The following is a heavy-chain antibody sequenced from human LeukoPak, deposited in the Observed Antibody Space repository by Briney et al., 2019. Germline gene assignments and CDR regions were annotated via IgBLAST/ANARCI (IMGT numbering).Heavy chain of an antibody. J-gene: IGHJ3*02. Sequence: SVKVSCKASGGTFSSYAISWVRQAPGQGLEWMGRIIPILGIANYAQKFQGRVTITADKSTSTAYMELSSLRSEDTAVYYCARGYCSSTSCYLRGYDAFDIWGQGTMVTVSS. D-gene: IGHD2-2*01. CDR2: IIPILGIA. V-gene: IGHV1-69*04. CDR3: ARGYCSSTSCYLRGYDAFDI. CDR1: GGTFSSYA.